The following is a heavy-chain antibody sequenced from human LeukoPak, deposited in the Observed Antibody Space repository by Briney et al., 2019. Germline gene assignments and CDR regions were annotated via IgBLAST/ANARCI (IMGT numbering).Heavy chain of an antibody. V-gene: IGHV4-31*03. CDR2: IYYSGST. CDR3: ARSKYCSSTSCYTYNWFDP. CDR1: GDSISSGGYY. D-gene: IGHD2-2*02. Sequence: PSQTLSLTCTVSGDSISSGGYYWSWIRQHPGKGLEWIGYIYYSGSTYYNPSLKSRVTISVDTSKNQFSLKLSSVTAADTAVYYCARSKYCSSTSCYTYNWFDPWGQGTLVTVSS. J-gene: IGHJ5*02.